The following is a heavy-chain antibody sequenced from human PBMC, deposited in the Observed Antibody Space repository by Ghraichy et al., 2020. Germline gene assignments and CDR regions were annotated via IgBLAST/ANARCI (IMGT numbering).Heavy chain of an antibody. Sequence: GGSLRLSCAASGFTFSSYWMSWVRQAPGKGLEWVANIKQDGSEKYYVDSVKGRFTISRDNAKNSLYLQMNSLRAEDTAVYYCARACLRDECAFDIWGQGTMVTVSS. J-gene: IGHJ3*02. CDR3: ARACLRDECAFDI. CDR1: GFTFSSYW. V-gene: IGHV3-7*03. CDR2: IKQDGSEK. D-gene: IGHD4-17*01.